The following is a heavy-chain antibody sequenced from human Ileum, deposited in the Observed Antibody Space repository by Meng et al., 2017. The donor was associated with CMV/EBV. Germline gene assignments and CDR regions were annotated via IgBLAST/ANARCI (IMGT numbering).Heavy chain of an antibody. D-gene: IGHD2-15*01. CDR1: EYTFNDYY. Sequence: CKASEYTFNDYYLHWVRLAPGQGLEWMGWINPNSGDTKYAQKFQDRVTMTRDTSISTAYMELTRLKSDDTAVYYCARAQFVYYFDYWGQGTLVTVSS. V-gene: IGHV1-2*02. CDR2: INPNSGDT. J-gene: IGHJ4*02. CDR3: ARAQFVYYFDY.